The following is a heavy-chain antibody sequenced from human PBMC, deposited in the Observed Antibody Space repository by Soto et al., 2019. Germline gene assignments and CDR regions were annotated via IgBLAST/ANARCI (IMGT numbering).Heavy chain of an antibody. CDR1: GFTFSSYA. Sequence: VGSLRLSCAASGFTFSSYAMHWVRQAPGKGLEWVAVISYDGSNKYYADSVKGRFTISRDNSKNTLYLQMNSLRAEDTAVYYCARGSAGTDAFDIWGQGTMVTVSS. CDR2: ISYDGSNK. CDR3: ARGSAGTDAFDI. V-gene: IGHV3-30-3*01. D-gene: IGHD6-13*01. J-gene: IGHJ3*02.